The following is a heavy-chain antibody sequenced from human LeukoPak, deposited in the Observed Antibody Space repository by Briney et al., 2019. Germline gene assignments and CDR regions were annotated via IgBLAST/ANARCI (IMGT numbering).Heavy chain of an antibody. CDR1: GYTFTVYY. CDR2: INPDSGGT. V-gene: IGHV1-2*02. CDR3: ARDFEKASNAWWFDP. D-gene: IGHD2-2*01. Sequence: ASVTVSCKASGYTFTVYYMYWVRQAPGQGLEWMGWINPDSGGTKYAQQFQGRVVMTRDTSISTVYMELSRLRSDDTAVYYCARDFEKASNAWWFDPWCQGTLVTVSS. J-gene: IGHJ5*02.